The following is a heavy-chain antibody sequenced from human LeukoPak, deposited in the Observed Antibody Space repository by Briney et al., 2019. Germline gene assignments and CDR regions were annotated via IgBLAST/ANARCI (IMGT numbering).Heavy chain of an antibody. D-gene: IGHD5-12*01. CDR3: AASYSGYDYVRYYYGMDV. V-gene: IGHV4-59*04. J-gene: IGHJ6*02. CDR1: GGSISSYY. Sequence: SETLSLTCTVSGGSISSYYWSWIRQPPGKGLEWIGYIYYSGSTYYNPSLKSRVTISVDTSKNQFSLKLSPVTAADTSVYYCAASYSGYDYVRYYYGMDVWGQGTTVTVSS. CDR2: IYYSGST.